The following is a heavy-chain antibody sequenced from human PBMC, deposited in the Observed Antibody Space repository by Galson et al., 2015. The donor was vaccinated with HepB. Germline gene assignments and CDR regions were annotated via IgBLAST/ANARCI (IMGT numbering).Heavy chain of an antibody. Sequence: TLSLTCSVSGGSISSGSFYWTWIRQPAGTGLEWIGRIYTPGSTNYNPSLKSRITMSVDTSKNQFSLKLSSVTAADTAVYYCARGGRSGFDYWGQGTLVTVSS. D-gene: IGHD3-10*01. J-gene: IGHJ4*02. CDR3: ARGGRSGFDY. CDR2: IYTPGST. V-gene: IGHV4-61*02. CDR1: GGSISSGSFY.